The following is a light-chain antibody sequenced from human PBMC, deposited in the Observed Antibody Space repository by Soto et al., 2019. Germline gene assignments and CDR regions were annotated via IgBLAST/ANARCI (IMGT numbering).Light chain of an antibody. CDR1: SSDIGGYKY. J-gene: IGLJ1*01. Sequence: QSALTQPASVSGSPGQSITISCTGTSSDIGGYKYVSWYQQHPGKAPKLMIYEVSYRPSGVSDRFSGSKSGNTASLTVSWLQSEDEADYYCSSYTSSGTLYVFGTGTKLTVL. V-gene: IGLV2-14*01. CDR3: SSYTSSGTLYV. CDR2: EVS.